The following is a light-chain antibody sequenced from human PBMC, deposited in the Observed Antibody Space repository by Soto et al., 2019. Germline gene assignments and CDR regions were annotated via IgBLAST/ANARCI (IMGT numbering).Light chain of an antibody. CDR3: QQYGSYPLT. J-gene: IGKJ4*01. V-gene: IGKV3-20*01. Sequence: EVVLTQSPGALSMSPGERATLSCRASQSVDSSYFAWYQQRPGQAPRLLISETSTRATGIPDRFSGSGSGTDFTLTVSRLEPEDFAVYFCQQYGSYPLTFGGGTNVDIK. CDR1: QSVDSSY. CDR2: ETS.